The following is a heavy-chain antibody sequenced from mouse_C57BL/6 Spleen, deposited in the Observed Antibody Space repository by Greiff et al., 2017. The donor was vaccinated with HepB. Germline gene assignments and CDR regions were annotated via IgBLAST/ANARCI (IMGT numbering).Heavy chain of an antibody. V-gene: IGHV2-2*01. D-gene: IGHD1-1*01. Sequence: QVQLKESGPGLVQPSQSLSITCTVSGFSLTSYGVHWVRQSPGKGLEWLGVIWSGGSTDYNAAFISRLSISKDNSKSQVFFKMNSRQADDTAIYYCARRGTVVPYYFDYWGQGTTLTVSS. CDR1: GFSLTSYG. CDR2: IWSGGST. CDR3: ARRGTVVPYYFDY. J-gene: IGHJ2*01.